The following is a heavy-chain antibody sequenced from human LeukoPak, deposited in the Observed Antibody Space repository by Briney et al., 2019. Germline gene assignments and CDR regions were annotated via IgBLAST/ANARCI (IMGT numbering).Heavy chain of an antibody. J-gene: IGHJ3*02. Sequence: IPSETLSLTCTVSGGSISSYYWSWIRQPPGKGLEWIGYIYYSGSTNYNPSLKSRVTISVDTSKNQFSLKLSSVTAADTAVYYCARVSGGDAFDIWGQGTMVTVSS. CDR2: IYYSGST. CDR1: GGSISSYY. V-gene: IGHV4-59*01. CDR3: ARVSGGDAFDI. D-gene: IGHD2-15*01.